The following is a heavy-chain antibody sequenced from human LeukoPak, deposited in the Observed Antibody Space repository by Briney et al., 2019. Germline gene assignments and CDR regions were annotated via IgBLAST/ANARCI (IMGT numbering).Heavy chain of an antibody. CDR1: GFSFLHYG. CDR2: ISSDGSKE. V-gene: IGHV3-30*18. D-gene: IGHD2-15*01. Sequence: GGSLRLSCAASGFSFLHYGMHWVRQAPGKGLEWVAFISSDGSKEYYADSVKGRFTISRDNSKNTLCLHVNSPRAEDTAVFFCAKDGYCSGGSCYANFFDRWGRGTLVTVSS. CDR3: AKDGYCSGGSCYANFFDR. J-gene: IGHJ4*02.